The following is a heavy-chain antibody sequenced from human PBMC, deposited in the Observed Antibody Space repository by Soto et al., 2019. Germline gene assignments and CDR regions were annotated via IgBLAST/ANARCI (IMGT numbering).Heavy chain of an antibody. V-gene: IGHV3-74*01. CDR1: GFTFSIYL. CDR3: AIRASYYDSSGYFDY. Sequence: GGALRLACAASGFTFSIYLMDWGRQAPGKGLVRVSRINSDGSSTSYADSVKGRFTISRDNAKNTLYLQMNSLRAEDTAVYYCAIRASYYDSSGYFDYWGQGTLLTVSS. D-gene: IGHD3-22*01. CDR2: INSDGSST. J-gene: IGHJ4*02.